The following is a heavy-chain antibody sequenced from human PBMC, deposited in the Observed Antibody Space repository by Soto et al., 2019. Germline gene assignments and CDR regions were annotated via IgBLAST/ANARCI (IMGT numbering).Heavy chain of an antibody. D-gene: IGHD1-20*01. Sequence: EVQLVESGGGLVQPGGSLRLSCAASGFTFSNYWMTWVRQAPGKGLEWVANIKADGSEKYYVDSVKGRFTISRDNAESSLYLQMNSLRAEDTAVYYCARDLNAYDNNWYDAFDIWGQGTMVTVSS. J-gene: IGHJ3*02. CDR3: ARDLNAYDNNWYDAFDI. V-gene: IGHV3-7*01. CDR1: GFTFSNYW. CDR2: IKADGSEK.